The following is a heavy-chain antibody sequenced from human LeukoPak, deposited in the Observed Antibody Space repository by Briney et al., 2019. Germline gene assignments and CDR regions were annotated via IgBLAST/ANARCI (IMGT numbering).Heavy chain of an antibody. CDR3: AKEMGSRSALFYFDC. V-gene: IGHV3-23*01. Sequence: QSGGSLRLSCAASGFTFSSYAMSWVRQAPGKGLEWVSAISGSGGSTYYADSVNGRFTISTDNSKNTLYLLVNTLRGEDTAVYYCAKEMGSRSALFYFDCWGQGTLLTVSS. CDR1: GFTFSSYA. D-gene: IGHD3-10*01. CDR2: ISGSGGST. J-gene: IGHJ4*02.